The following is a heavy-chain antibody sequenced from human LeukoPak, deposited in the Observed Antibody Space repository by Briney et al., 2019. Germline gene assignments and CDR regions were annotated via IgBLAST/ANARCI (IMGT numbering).Heavy chain of an antibody. CDR3: VKSPSDGLDV. J-gene: IGHJ6*02. CDR1: GFTISIHH. V-gene: IGHV3-64D*09. Sequence: GGSLRLSCSASGFTISIHHMHWVRQAPGKGLEYVPTIFANGHVTSYAASVKGRFTTSRDDSKNTVYLQMSSLRPEDTAVYYCVKSPSDGLDVWGRGATFTVSS. CDR2: IFANGHVT.